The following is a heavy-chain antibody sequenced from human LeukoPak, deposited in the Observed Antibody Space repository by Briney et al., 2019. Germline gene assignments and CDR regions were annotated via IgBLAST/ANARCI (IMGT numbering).Heavy chain of an antibody. D-gene: IGHD3-22*01. Sequence: PSQTLSLTCTVSGGSISSGGYYWSWIRQHPGKGLEWIGYIYYSGSTYYNPSLKRRVTISVDTSKNQFSLKLSSVTAAATAVYYCARVERITMTVGYWGQGTLVTVSS. CDR3: ARVERITMTVGY. J-gene: IGHJ4*02. CDR2: IYYSGST. CDR1: GGSISSGGYY. V-gene: IGHV4-31*03.